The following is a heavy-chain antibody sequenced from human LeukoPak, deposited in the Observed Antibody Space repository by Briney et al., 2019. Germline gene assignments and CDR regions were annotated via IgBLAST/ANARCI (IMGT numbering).Heavy chain of an antibody. J-gene: IGHJ4*02. CDR2: SK. V-gene: IGHV1-46*01. Sequence: SKSYAQKFQGRVTMTRDTSTSTVYMELSSLRSEDTAVYYCARVVGYCSGGSCYIPGLDYWGQGTLVTVSS. D-gene: IGHD2-15*01. CDR3: ARVVGYCSGGSCYIPGLDY.